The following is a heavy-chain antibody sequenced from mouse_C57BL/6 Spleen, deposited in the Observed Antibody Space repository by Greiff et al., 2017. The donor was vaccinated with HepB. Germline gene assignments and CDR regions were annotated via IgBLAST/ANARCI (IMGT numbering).Heavy chain of an antibody. Sequence: VQLQQSGPELVKPGASVKIPCKASGYTFTDYNMDWVKQSHGKSLEWIGDINPNNGGTIYNQKFKGKATLTVDKSSSTAYMELRSLTSEDTAVYYCARRGIYYYGSNPAWFAYWGQGTLVTVSA. J-gene: IGHJ3*01. V-gene: IGHV1-18*01. D-gene: IGHD1-1*01. CDR3: ARRGIYYYGSNPAWFAY. CDR1: GYTFTDYN. CDR2: INPNNGGT.